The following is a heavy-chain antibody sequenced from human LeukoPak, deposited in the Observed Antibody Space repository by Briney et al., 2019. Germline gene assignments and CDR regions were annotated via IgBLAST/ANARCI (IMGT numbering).Heavy chain of an antibody. CDR1: GGTFSSYA. Sequence: ASVKVSCKASGGTFSSYAISWVRQAPEQGLEWMGRIIPIFGTANYAQKFQGRVTITTDESTSTAYMELSSLRSEDTAVYYCARATGGTPFDPWGQGTLVTVSS. V-gene: IGHV1-69*05. D-gene: IGHD1-26*01. CDR2: IIPIFGTA. J-gene: IGHJ5*02. CDR3: ARATGGTPFDP.